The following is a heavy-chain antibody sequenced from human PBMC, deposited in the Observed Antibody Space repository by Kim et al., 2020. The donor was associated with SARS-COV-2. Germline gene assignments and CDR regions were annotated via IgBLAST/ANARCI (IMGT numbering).Heavy chain of an antibody. J-gene: IGHJ6*01. CDR2: IYTGADST. CDR3: AKDKIERGPYYRYGMVV. V-gene: IGHV3-23*03. D-gene: IGHD3-16*01. CDR1: GFTFRNYA. Sequence: GGSLRLSCAASGFTFRNYAMTWVRQAPGKGLEWVSVIYTGADSTYYADFVKGRFTISRAKYRKTLYLQMNSLRVEATAAYFCAKDKIERGPYYRYGMVV.